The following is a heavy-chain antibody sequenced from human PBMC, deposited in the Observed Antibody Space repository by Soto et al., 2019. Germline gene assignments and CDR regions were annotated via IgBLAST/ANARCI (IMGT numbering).Heavy chain of an antibody. V-gene: IGHV1-69*02. Sequence: QVQVVQSGAEVKKPESSVKVSCKPSGGTFNTYTVNWVRLAPGHGLEWMGRFIPILDMANYAQKFQDRVTLTADRATFTAYMELNSVTSDDTAVYYCAITYCRDNSCPRDFDFWGPGTRVTVSS. CDR1: GGTFNTYT. CDR2: FIPILDMA. D-gene: IGHD2-21*01. CDR3: AITYCRDNSCPRDFDF. J-gene: IGHJ4*02.